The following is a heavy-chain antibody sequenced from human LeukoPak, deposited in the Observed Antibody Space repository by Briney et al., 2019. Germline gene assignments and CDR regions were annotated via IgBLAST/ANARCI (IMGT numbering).Heavy chain of an antibody. V-gene: IGHV3-66*01. CDR3: ARSPPPRASNWFDP. D-gene: IGHD6-6*01. Sequence: GGSLRLSCAASGFTVSSNYMSWVRQAPGKGLEWVSVIYSGGSTYYADSVKGRFTISRDNSKNTLYLQMNSLRAEDTAVYYCARSPPPRASNWFDPWGQGTLVTVSS. CDR1: GFTVSSNY. CDR2: IYSGGST. J-gene: IGHJ5*02.